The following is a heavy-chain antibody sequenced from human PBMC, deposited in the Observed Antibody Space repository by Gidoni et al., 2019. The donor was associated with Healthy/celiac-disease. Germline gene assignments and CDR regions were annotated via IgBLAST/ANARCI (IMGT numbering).Heavy chain of an antibody. CDR3: ARDSSSWPKVGFDY. Sequence: QVQLVQSGAEVKKPGVSVKVPCKASGYTFPSHYMHWVRQAPGQGLEWMGIINPSGGSTSYAEKFQGRVTMTRDTATSTVYMELSSLRSGDTAVYYCARDSSSWPKVGFDYWGQGTLVTVSS. CDR2: INPSGGST. CDR1: GYTFPSHY. V-gene: IGHV1-46*01. D-gene: IGHD6-13*01. J-gene: IGHJ4*02.